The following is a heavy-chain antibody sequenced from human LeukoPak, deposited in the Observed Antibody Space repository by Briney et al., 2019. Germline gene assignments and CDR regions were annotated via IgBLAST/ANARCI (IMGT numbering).Heavy chain of an antibody. CDR2: IHYSGST. J-gene: IGHJ4*02. D-gene: IGHD1-7*01. V-gene: IGHV4-59*08. Sequence: PSGTLSLTCTVSGGSISSYYWSWMRQPPGKGLEWIGYIHYSGSTNYNPSLKSRVTISLDTSRTQFSLKLTSVTAADTAVYYCASTEWNYARWGQGTLVTVSS. CDR1: GGSISSYY. CDR3: ASTEWNYAR.